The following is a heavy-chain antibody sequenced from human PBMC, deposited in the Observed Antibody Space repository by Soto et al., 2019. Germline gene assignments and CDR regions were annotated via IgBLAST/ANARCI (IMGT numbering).Heavy chain of an antibody. J-gene: IGHJ6*02. CDR2: ISSDGSNE. Sequence: QVQLVESGGGVVQPGRSLRLSCAASGFPFSDYGIHWVRQAPGKGLEWVAVISSDGSNEYYADSVKGRFTISRDNSKNTVSLQMYSLTTEDSASYYCAKQISPYCSRVTCYDLYFYYAMDVWGQGTRVTVS. CDR3: AKQISPYCSRVTCYDLYFYYAMDV. CDR1: GFPFSDYG. V-gene: IGHV3-30*18. D-gene: IGHD2-2*01.